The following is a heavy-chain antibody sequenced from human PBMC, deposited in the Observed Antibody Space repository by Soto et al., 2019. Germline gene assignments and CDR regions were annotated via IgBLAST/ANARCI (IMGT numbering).Heavy chain of an antibody. J-gene: IGHJ4*02. D-gene: IGHD3-10*01. V-gene: IGHV4-4*08. CDR1: GDSISPYY. CDR3: ARDSPADGSGPS. CDR2: VFSRGGT. Sequence: QVQLQGSGPGLVKPSETLSLTCTVSGDSISPYYWSWIRQTPGKGLEWIGYVFSRGGTRYNPSLQSRVTMSVDTSMHHFSLILASVTAADTAVYYCARDSPADGSGPSGGQGILVIVSS.